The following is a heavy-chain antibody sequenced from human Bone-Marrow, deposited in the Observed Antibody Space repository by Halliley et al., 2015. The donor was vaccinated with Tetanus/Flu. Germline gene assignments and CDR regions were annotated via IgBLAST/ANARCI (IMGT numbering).Heavy chain of an antibody. Sequence: ISFGGNTKYNPPLKSRVTMSTPTSNNQFSLRLSSVTAADTAIYFCARERGRYFDSGSYNWLDPWGXGTLVTVSS. J-gene: IGHJ5*02. V-gene: IGHV4-59*01. D-gene: IGHD3-10*01. CDR3: ARERGRYFDSGSYNWLDP. CDR2: ISFGGNT.